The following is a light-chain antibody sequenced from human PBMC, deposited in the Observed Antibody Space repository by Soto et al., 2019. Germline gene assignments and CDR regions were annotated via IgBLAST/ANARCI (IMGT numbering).Light chain of an antibody. J-gene: IGKJ1*01. CDR2: GAS. V-gene: IGKV3-15*01. CDR3: QQYNNWPPWT. Sequence: DIVLTQSPAILSVSPGERATLSCRASQSVSSNLAWYQQKPGQAPRLLIYGASTRATGIPARFSGSGSGTEFTLTISSLQSEDFAVYYCQQYNNWPPWTFGQGTKVEIK. CDR1: QSVSSN.